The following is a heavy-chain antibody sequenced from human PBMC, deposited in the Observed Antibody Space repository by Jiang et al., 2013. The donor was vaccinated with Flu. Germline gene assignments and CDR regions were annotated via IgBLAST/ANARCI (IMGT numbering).Heavy chain of an antibody. V-gene: IGHV4-38-2*01. J-gene: IGHJ4*02. CDR2: IYHSGST. Sequence: PGLVKPSETLSLTCAVSGYSISSGYYWGWIRQPPGKGLEWIGSIYHSGSTYYNPSLKSRVTISVDTSKNQFSLKLSSVTAADTAVYYCARGLYSRDWSRPWDWGQGTLVTVSS. D-gene: IGHD6-19*01. CDR1: GYSISSGYY. CDR3: ARGLYSRDWSRPWD.